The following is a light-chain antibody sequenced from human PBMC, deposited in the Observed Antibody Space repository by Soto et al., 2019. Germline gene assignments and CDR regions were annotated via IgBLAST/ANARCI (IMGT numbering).Light chain of an antibody. CDR2: DAS. Sequence: EIVLTQSPATLSLSPGERATLSCRASQSVSSYLAWYQQKPGQAPRLLIYDASNRATGSPARFRGSGSGTDFTLTISSREPEDVAVDDCQQRSNWPPYTFGQGNKLEIK. V-gene: IGKV3-11*01. CDR1: QSVSSY. CDR3: QQRSNWPPYT. J-gene: IGKJ2*01.